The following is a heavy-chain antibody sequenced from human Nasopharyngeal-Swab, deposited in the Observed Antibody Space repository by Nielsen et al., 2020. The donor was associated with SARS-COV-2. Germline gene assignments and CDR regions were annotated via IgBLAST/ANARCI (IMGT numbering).Heavy chain of an antibody. J-gene: IGHJ6*02. D-gene: IGHD3-22*01. V-gene: IGHV1-69*01. Sequence: WVRQAPGHGLEWVGGLIPVFGTTHYSQKFQDRLRVTADASTDTAYMELSSLRSDDTAVYYCARAITYYYDGSGSPSYGLDVWGQGTTVTVSS. CDR3: ARAITYYYDGSGSPSYGLDV. CDR2: LIPVFGTT.